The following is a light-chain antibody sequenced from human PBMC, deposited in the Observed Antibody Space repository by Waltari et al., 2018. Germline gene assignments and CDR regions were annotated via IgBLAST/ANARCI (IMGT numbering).Light chain of an antibody. V-gene: IGKV3-11*01. CDR3: QKRSNWHT. J-gene: IGKJ4*01. CDR1: QSVSSY. CDR2: DAS. Sequence: EIVLTQSPATLSLSPGGRATLPCRARQSVSSYLAWYQQNPGQAPRLLIYDASNRATCIPARFSGSESGTDYTRTISSLEPGDFAVDYWQKRSNWHTFGGGTKVKIK.